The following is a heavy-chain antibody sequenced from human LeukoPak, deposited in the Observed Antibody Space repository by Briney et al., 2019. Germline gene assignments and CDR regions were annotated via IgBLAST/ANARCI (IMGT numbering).Heavy chain of an antibody. Sequence: QPGGSLGLSCAASGFTFSTYGMHWVRQAPGKGLEWVAVIWYDGSNKYYADSVKGRFTISRDHSKNTLYLQMNSLRAEDTAAYYCARGDGYNFGLHDYWGQGTLVTVSS. CDR3: ARGDGYNFGLHDY. V-gene: IGHV3-33*08. D-gene: IGHD5-24*01. J-gene: IGHJ4*02. CDR1: GFTFSTYG. CDR2: IWYDGSNK.